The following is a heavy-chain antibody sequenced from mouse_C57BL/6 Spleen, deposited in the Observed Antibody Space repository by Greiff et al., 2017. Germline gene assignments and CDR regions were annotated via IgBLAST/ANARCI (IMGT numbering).Heavy chain of an antibody. D-gene: IGHD1-1*01. CDR3: ASATVYAMDY. CDR2: IYPGDGDT. V-gene: IGHV1-82*01. CDR1: GYAFSSSW. J-gene: IGHJ4*01. Sequence: VQLQESGPELVKPGASVKISCKASGYAFSSSWMHWVKQRPGQGLEWIGRIYPGDGDTNYNGKFKGKATLTADKSSSTAYMPLSSLTSEDSAVYFGASATVYAMDYWGQGTSVTVSS.